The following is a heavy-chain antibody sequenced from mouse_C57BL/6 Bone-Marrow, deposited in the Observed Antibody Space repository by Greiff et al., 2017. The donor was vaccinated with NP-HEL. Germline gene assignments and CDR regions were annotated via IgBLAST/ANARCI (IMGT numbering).Heavy chain of an antibody. V-gene: IGHV1-81*01. J-gene: IGHJ4*01. CDR1: GYTFTSYG. CDR2: IYPRSGNT. CDR3: ARDEIYYYGSSYPYYYAMDY. D-gene: IGHD1-1*01. Sequence: VQLVESGAELARPGASVKLSCKASGYTFTSYGISWVKQRTGQGLEWIGEIYPRSGNTYYNEKFKGKATLTADKSSSTAYMELRSLTSEDSAVYFCARDEIYYYGSSYPYYYAMDYWGQGTSVTVSS.